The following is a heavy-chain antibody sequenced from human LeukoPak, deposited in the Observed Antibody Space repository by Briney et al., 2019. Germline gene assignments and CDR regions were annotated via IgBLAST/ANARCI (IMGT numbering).Heavy chain of an antibody. D-gene: IGHD1-26*01. V-gene: IGHV4-39*07. CDR2: INYSGRT. Sequence: SETLSLTCTVSGDSIRSSSYYWGRVRQPPGKGLEWIGTINYSGRTYYNPSLKSRVTISVDTSKNQFSLKLSSVTAADTAVYYCARAPSFNSGALFDYWGQGTLVTVSS. CDR1: GDSIRSSSYY. J-gene: IGHJ4*02. CDR3: ARAPSFNSGALFDY.